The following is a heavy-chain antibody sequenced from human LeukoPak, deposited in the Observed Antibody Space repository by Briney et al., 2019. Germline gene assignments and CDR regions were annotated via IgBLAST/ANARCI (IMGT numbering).Heavy chain of an antibody. CDR3: ARVPPFAFYGMGV. D-gene: IGHD2-21*01. J-gene: IGHJ6*02. V-gene: IGHV4-31*03. CDR2: IYYSGST. CDR1: GGSISSGGYY. Sequence: SQILSLTCTVSGGSISSGGYYWSWIRQHPGKGLEWIGYIYYSGSTYYNPSLKSRVTISVDTSKNQFSLKLSSVTAADTAVYYCARVPPFAFYGMGVWGQGTTVTVSS.